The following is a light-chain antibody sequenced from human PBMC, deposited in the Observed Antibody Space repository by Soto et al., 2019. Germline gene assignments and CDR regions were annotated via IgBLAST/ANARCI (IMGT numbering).Light chain of an antibody. Sequence: LTQPASVSGSPGQSITISCTGTSSDVGGYNYVSWYQQHPGKAHKLMIYDVSNRPSGVSYRFSGSKSGNTASLTISGLQAEDEADYYCSSYTSSSTLYVFGTGTKVTVL. CDR2: DVS. V-gene: IGLV2-14*03. J-gene: IGLJ1*01. CDR1: SSDVGGYNY. CDR3: SSYTSSSTLYV.